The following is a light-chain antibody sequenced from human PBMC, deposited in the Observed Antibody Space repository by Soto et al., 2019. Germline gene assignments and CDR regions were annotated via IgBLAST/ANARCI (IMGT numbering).Light chain of an antibody. CDR3: SSYPSSTHVV. CDR1: SSDVGGYNY. Sequence: SALTQPASVSGSPGQSITISCTGTSSDVGGYNYVSWYQQHPGKAPKLMIYDVSNRPSGVSNRFSGSKSGNTASLTISGLQAEDEADYYCSSYPSSTHVVFGGGTKLTVL. J-gene: IGLJ2*01. V-gene: IGLV2-14*01. CDR2: DVS.